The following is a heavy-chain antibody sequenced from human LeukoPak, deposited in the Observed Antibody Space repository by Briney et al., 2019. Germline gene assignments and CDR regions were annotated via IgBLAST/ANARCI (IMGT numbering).Heavy chain of an antibody. CDR1: GGSISSYY. J-gene: IGHJ6*02. D-gene: IGHD6-19*01. CDR2: IYYSGST. V-gene: IGHV4-59*01. CDR3: ARDRQWLTSGESYYYGMDV. Sequence: PSETLSLTCTVSGGSISSYYWSWIRQPPGKGLEWIGYIYYSGSTNYNPSLKSRVTISVDTSQNQFSLKLRSVTAADTAVYYCARDRQWLTSGESYYYGMDVWGQGTTVTVSS.